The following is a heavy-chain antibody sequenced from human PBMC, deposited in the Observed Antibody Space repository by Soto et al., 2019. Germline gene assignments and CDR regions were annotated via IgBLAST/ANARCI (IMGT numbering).Heavy chain of an antibody. CDR1: GFTFSSYA. D-gene: IGHD1-7*01. J-gene: IGHJ4*02. Sequence: QVQLVESGGGVVQPGRSLRLSCAASGFTFSSYAMHWVRQAPGQGLEWVAVISYDGSNKYYADSVKGRFTISRDNSKNTLYLQMNSLRAEDTAVYYCARNYGVDYWGQGTLVTGSS. CDR3: ARNYGVDY. CDR2: ISYDGSNK. V-gene: IGHV3-30-3*01.